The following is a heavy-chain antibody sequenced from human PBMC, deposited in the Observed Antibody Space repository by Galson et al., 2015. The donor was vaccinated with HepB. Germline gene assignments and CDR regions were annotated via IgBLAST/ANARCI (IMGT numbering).Heavy chain of an antibody. CDR2: ISSSSSYI. Sequence: SLRLSCAASGFTFSSYSMNWVRQAPGKGLEWVSSISSSSSYIYYADSVKGRFTISRDNAKNSLYLQMNSLRAEDTAVYYCARGGTTVVTPRDYWGQGTLVTVSS. J-gene: IGHJ4*02. D-gene: IGHD4-23*01. CDR1: GFTFSSYS. V-gene: IGHV3-21*01. CDR3: ARGGTTVVTPRDY.